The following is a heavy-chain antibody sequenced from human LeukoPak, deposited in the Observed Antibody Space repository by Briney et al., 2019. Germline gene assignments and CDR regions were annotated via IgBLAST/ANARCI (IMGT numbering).Heavy chain of an antibody. Sequence: GGFLRLSCAASGFTFSSYAMSWVRQAPGKGLEWVSTISGGGGNTYYADSVKGRFTISRDISKNTLYLQMNSLRAEDTAVYYCAKDGDIWLGDLNWFDPWGQGTLVTVSS. CDR1: GFTFSSYA. V-gene: IGHV3-23*01. D-gene: IGHD3-10*01. CDR2: ISGGGGNT. J-gene: IGHJ5*02. CDR3: AKDGDIWLGDLNWFDP.